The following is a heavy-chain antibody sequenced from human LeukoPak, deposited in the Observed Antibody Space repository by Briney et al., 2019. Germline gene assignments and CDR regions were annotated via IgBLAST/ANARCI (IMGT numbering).Heavy chain of an antibody. CDR1: GFTFSSYW. Sequence: GGSLRLSCAASGFTFSSYWMSWVRQAPGKGLEWVANIKQDGSEKYYVDSVKGRFTISRDNSKNTLYLQMNSLRAEDTAVYYCARAYSIAARPDHFDYWGQGTLVTVSS. J-gene: IGHJ4*02. D-gene: IGHD6-6*01. V-gene: IGHV3-7*01. CDR3: ARAYSIAARPDHFDY. CDR2: IKQDGSEK.